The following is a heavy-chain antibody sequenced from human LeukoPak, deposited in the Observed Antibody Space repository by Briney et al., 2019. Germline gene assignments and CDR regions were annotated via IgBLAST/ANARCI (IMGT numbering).Heavy chain of an antibody. V-gene: IGHV3-74*01. CDR1: GFTFSSYW. Sequence: GGSLRLSRAASGFTFSSYWMHWVRQAPGKGLVWVSRINSDGSSTSYADSVKGRFTISRDNAKNTLYLQMNSLRAEDTAVYYCAREQWLVRKGYDYWGQGTLVTVSS. CDR3: AREQWLVRKGYDY. CDR2: INSDGSST. J-gene: IGHJ4*02. D-gene: IGHD6-19*01.